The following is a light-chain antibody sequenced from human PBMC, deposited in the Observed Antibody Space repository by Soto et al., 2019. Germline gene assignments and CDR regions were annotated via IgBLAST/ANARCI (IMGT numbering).Light chain of an antibody. J-gene: IGLJ3*02. CDR2: EVS. Sequence: QSVLTQPASVSGSPGQSITISCTGTSSDVGSYNLVSWYQQYPGKAPKFMIYEVSKRPSGVSNRFSGSKSGNTASLTISGLQAADEADYYCCSYAGSSTWVFGGGTKLTVL. V-gene: IGLV2-23*02. CDR3: CSYAGSSTWV. CDR1: SSDVGSYNL.